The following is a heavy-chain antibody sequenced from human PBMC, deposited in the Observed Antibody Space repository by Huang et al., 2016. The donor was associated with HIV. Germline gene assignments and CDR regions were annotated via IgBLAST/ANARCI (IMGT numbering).Heavy chain of an antibody. V-gene: IGHV1-18*01. D-gene: IGHD3-22*01. CDR1: GYTFTSYG. CDR2: ISASSGDT. CDR3: ARDPKYHRIGYYRQRRGIDI. J-gene: IGHJ3*02. Sequence: QIQLMQSGPELKQPGASVKVSCKASGYTFTSYGITWGRQAPGQGTEWMGWISASSGDTEYAQKFQGRVTLTTDTSTNIAYMELRSLRSDDTAKYYCARDPKYHRIGYYRQRRGIDIWGQGTMVIVSS.